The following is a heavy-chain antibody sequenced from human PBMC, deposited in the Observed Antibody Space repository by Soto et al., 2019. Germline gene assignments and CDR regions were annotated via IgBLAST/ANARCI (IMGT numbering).Heavy chain of an antibody. CDR3: ASSSGYYYDSYYYGMDV. J-gene: IGHJ6*02. D-gene: IGHD3-22*01. Sequence: QVQLQESGPGLVKPSGTLSLTCAVSGGSISSSNWWSWVRQPPGKGLEWIGEIYHSGSTNYNPSLKSRVTISVDQSKNQFSLKLSSVTAADTAVYYCASSSGYYYDSYYYGMDVWGQGTTVTVSS. CDR1: GGSISSSNW. V-gene: IGHV4-4*02. CDR2: IYHSGST.